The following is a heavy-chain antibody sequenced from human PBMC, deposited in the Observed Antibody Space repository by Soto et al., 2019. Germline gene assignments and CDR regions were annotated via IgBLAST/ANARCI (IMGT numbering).Heavy chain of an antibody. D-gene: IGHD1-1*01. J-gene: IGHJ6*02. V-gene: IGHV1-69*12. CDR2: IIPIFGTA. CDR3: ARRTEFGTGMDV. CDR1: GGTSSSYA. Sequence: QVQLVQSGAEVKKPGSSVKVSCKASGGTSSSYAISWVRQAPGQGLEWMGGIIPIFGTANYAQKFQGRVTIXAXGSTSTAYMELSSLRSEDTAVYYCARRTEFGTGMDVWGQGTTVTVSS.